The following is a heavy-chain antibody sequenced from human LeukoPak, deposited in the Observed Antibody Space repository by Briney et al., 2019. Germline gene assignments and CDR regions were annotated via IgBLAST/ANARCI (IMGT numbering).Heavy chain of an antibody. CDR1: AGSISSGSYY. D-gene: IGHD2-15*01. V-gene: IGHV4-61*02. CDR2: IYTSGST. Sequence: SQTLSLTCTVSAGSISSGSYYWSWIRQPAGKGLEWIGRIYTSGSTNYNPSLKSRVTISVDTSKNQFSLKLSSVTAADTAVYYCARDGSPVAGFDYWGQGTLVTVSS. CDR3: ARDGSPVAGFDY. J-gene: IGHJ4*02.